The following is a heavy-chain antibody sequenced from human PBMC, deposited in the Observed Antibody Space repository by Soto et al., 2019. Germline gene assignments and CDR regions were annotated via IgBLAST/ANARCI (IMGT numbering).Heavy chain of an antibody. J-gene: IGHJ4*02. CDR2: IFYSGIT. CDR1: GDSISSSSYY. V-gene: IGHV4-39*01. Sequence: SSETLSLTCTVSGDSISSSSYYWAWIRQPPGKGLEWIGNIFYSGITYYNPSLKTRVTFSVDTSKNQFSLTLRSATAADTAVYYCARRKYSGTFWSLDYWGQGALVT. D-gene: IGHD1-26*01. CDR3: ARRKYSGTFWSLDY.